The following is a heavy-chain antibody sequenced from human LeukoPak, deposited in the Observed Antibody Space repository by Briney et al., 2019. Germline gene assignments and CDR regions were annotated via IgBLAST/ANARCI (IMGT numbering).Heavy chain of an antibody. V-gene: IGHV3-30*03. CDR3: ARGPSNWNWGTPNWFDP. CDR1: GFTFSSYG. D-gene: IGHD1-7*01. CDR2: ISYDGSNK. J-gene: IGHJ5*02. Sequence: GRSLRLSCAASGFTFSSYGMHWVRQAPGKGLEWVAVISYDGSNKYYADSVKGRFTISRDNSKNTLYLQMNSLRAEDTAVYYCARGPSNWNWGTPNWFDPWGQGTLVTVSS.